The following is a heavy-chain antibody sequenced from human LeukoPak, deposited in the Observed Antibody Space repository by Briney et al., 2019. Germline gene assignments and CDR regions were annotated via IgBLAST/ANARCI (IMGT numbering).Heavy chain of an antibody. CDR3: ARHVKQWRPYYYYYYYMDV. CDR2: IYYSGST. Sequence: PSETLSLTCTVSGGSISSSSYYWGWIRQPPGKGLEWIGSIYYSGSTYYNPSLKSRVTTSVDTSKNQFSLKLSSVIAADTAVYFCARHVKQWRPYYYYYYYMDVWGKGTTVTISS. V-gene: IGHV4-39*01. D-gene: IGHD6-19*01. J-gene: IGHJ6*03. CDR1: GGSISSSSYY.